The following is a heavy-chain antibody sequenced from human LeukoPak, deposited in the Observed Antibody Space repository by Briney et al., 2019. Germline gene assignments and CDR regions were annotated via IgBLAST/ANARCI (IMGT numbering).Heavy chain of an antibody. D-gene: IGHD4-23*01. V-gene: IGHV3-7*05. J-gene: IGHJ4*02. CDR2: IKQDGSEK. CDR3: ARAPEGYTVVTIFDF. CDR1: GFTFSNYW. Sequence: GGSLRLSCAASGFTFSNYWMSWVRQAPGKGLEWVANIKQDGSEKYYVDSVKGRFTISRDNAQNSLFLRMNSLRAEDTAVYYCARAPEGYTVVTIFDFWGQGTLVTVSS.